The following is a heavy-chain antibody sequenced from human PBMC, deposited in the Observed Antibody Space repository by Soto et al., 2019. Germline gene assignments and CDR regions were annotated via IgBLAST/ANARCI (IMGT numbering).Heavy chain of an antibody. J-gene: IGHJ5*02. Sequence: EAQLLESGGGLVQPGGSLRLSCAASGFAFSNFAMSWVRQAPGKGLEWVSAIGSGSRGTHYAESVEDRFTISRDHSKNTLDLQLHSLTAADTAVYYCAAPRAAVPHTRYFDPWGQGTPVTVSP. D-gene: IGHD6-13*01. V-gene: IGHV3-23*01. CDR2: IGSGSRGT. CDR3: AAPRAAVPHTRYFDP. CDR1: GFAFSNFA.